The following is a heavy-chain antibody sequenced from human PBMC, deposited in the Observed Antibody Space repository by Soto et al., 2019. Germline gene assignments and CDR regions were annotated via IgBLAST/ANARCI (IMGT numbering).Heavy chain of an antibody. V-gene: IGHV1-69*01. CDR2: IIPIFGTA. CDR3: AREGVPRYDYYYYYGMDV. J-gene: IGHJ6*02. Sequence: VKVSCKASGGTFSSYAISWVRQAPGQGLEWMGGIIPIFGTANYAQKFQGRVTITADESTSTAYMELSSLRSEDTAVYYCAREGVPRYDYYYYYGMDVWGQGTTVTVSS. D-gene: IGHD1-1*01. CDR1: GGTFSSYA.